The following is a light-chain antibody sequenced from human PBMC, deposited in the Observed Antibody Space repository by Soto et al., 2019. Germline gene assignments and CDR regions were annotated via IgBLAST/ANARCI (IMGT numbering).Light chain of an antibody. Sequence: DIQMTQSPSSLSASVGDRVTITCRASQSISNYLNWYQQKPGKAPKLLIFAASSLQSGVPSTFSGSGSGTDFTLTISSLQPEDFATYYCQQSYSFPRTFGQGTKVDIK. CDR1: QSISNY. V-gene: IGKV1-39*01. CDR2: AAS. J-gene: IGKJ1*01. CDR3: QQSYSFPRT.